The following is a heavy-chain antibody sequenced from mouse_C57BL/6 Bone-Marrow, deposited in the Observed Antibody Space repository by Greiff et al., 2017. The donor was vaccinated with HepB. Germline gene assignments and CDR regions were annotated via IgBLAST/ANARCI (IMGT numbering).Heavy chain of an antibody. Sequence: DVMLVESGGGLVKPGGSLKLSCAASGFTFSSYAMSWVRQTPEKRLEWVATISDGGSYTYYPDNVKGRFTISRDNAKNNLYLQMSHLKSEDTAMYYCARDRDTTVVATYWYFDVWGTGTTVTVSS. V-gene: IGHV5-4*01. CDR2: ISDGGSYT. D-gene: IGHD1-1*01. CDR3: ARDRDTTVVATYWYFDV. CDR1: GFTFSSYA. J-gene: IGHJ1*03.